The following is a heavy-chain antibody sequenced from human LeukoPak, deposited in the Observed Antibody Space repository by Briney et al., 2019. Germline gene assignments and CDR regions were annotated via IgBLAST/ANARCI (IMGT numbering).Heavy chain of an antibody. D-gene: IGHD3-9*01. CDR1: GYSFTTYW. Sequence: HGEALMVSCKGSGYSFTTYWIGWGRQLPGKGVEWMGIMYPGDSDTKASPSFQGQVTISADKSISTAYLQWSSLKASDTAMYYCARGGHYDILTGFYNGFVCFDNWGQGTLVTVSS. CDR3: ARGGHYDILTGFYNGFVCFDN. CDR2: MYPGDSDT. V-gene: IGHV5-51*01. J-gene: IGHJ4*02.